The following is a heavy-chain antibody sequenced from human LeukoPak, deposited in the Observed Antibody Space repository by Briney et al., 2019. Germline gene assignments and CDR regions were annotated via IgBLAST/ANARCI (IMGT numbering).Heavy chain of an antibody. Sequence: SGGSLRLSCAASGFTFSSYAMSWVRQAPGKGLEWVSAISGSGGSTYYADSVKGRFTISRDNSKNTLYLQMNSLRAEDTAVYYCAKSISYSSGYFLFDYWGQGTLVTVSS. J-gene: IGHJ4*02. CDR3: AKSISYSSGYFLFDY. CDR1: GFTFSSYA. D-gene: IGHD3-22*01. CDR2: ISGSGGST. V-gene: IGHV3-23*01.